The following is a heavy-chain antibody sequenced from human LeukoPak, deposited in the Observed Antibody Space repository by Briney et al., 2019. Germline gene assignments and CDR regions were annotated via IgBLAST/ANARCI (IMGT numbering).Heavy chain of an antibody. V-gene: IGHV4-39*07. D-gene: IGHD3-22*01. CDR1: SGSISTSNYY. J-gene: IGHJ3*02. Sequence: SETLSLTCTVSSGSISTSNYYWGWVRQPPGKALEWIGNIFYSGSTYYSPSLKSRVTISLDTSRNQFSLKLNSVTAADTAVYYCARQYYYDSSGYYPDAFDIWGQGTMVTVSS. CDR3: ARQYYYDSSGYYPDAFDI. CDR2: IFYSGST.